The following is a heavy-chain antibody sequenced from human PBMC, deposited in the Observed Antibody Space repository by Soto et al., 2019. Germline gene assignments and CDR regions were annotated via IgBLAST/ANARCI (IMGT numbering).Heavy chain of an antibody. V-gene: IGHV3-7*02. J-gene: IGHJ4*02. CDR1: GLTLITYW. Sequence: GGSLRPPCTPSGLTLITYWMNWVRQTPGQGLEWVANINQDGTVKYYVDSVKDRFTISRDNAKNSLYLQMNSLRPDDTAVYYCAGGTGWFIVDWGQGTLVTVSS. D-gene: IGHD6-19*01. CDR3: AGGTGWFIVD. CDR2: INQDGTVK.